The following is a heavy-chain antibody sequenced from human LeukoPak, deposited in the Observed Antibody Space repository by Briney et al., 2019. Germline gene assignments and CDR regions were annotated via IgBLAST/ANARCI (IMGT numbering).Heavy chain of an antibody. CDR3: AREGGSYRFLDN. D-gene: IGHD1-26*01. V-gene: IGHV4-4*07. CDR1: GDSISGYY. Sequence: SETLSLTCTVSGDSISGYYWSWIRQPAGKGLEWIGRISSSGSTNYNPSLKSRVSMSVDTSKNQVSLNLTSVTAADTAVYYCAREGGSYRFLDNWGQGTLVTVSS. J-gene: IGHJ4*02. CDR2: ISSSGST.